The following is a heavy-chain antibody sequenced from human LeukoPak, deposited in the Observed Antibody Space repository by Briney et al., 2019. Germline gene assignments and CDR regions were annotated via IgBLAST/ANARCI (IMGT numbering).Heavy chain of an antibody. J-gene: IGHJ5*02. CDR2: INPNSGGT. CDR1: GYTFTSYD. D-gene: IGHD2-21*02. CDR3: ARGVVTVP. Sequence: ASVKVSCKASGYTFTSYDINWVRQATGQGLEWMGWINPNSGGTNYAQKFQGRVTMTRDTSISTAYMELSRLRSDDTAVYYCARGVVTVPWGQGTLVTVSS. V-gene: IGHV1-2*02.